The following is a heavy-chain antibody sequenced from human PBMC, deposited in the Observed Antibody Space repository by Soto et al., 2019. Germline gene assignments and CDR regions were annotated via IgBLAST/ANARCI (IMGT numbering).Heavy chain of an antibody. Sequence: SETLSLTCAVSGGSISSSNWWSWVRQPPGKGLEWIGEIYHSGSTNYNPSLKSRVTISVDKSKNQFSLKLSSATAADTAVYYCARVWTTVTNWFDPWGQGTLVTVSS. J-gene: IGHJ5*02. V-gene: IGHV4-4*02. CDR1: GGSISSSNW. CDR3: ARVWTTVTNWFDP. CDR2: IYHSGST. D-gene: IGHD4-17*01.